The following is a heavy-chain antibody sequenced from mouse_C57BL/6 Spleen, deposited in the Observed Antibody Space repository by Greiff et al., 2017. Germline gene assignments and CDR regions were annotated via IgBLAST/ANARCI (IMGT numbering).Heavy chain of an antibody. J-gene: IGHJ1*03. V-gene: IGHV5-16*01. Sequence: EVQVVESEGGLVQPGSPMKLSCTASGFTFSDYYMAWVRQVPEKGLEWVANINYDGSSTYYLDSLKSRFIISRDNAKNILYLQMSSLKSEDTATYYCARALYYGSSPWYFDVWGTGTTVTVSS. CDR2: INYDGSST. CDR3: ARALYYGSSPWYFDV. D-gene: IGHD1-1*01. CDR1: GFTFSDYY.